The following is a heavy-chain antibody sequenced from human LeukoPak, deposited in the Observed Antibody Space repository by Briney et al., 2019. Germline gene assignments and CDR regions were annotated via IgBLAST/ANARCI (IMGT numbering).Heavy chain of an antibody. V-gene: IGHV3-30*18. J-gene: IGHJ4*02. CDR3: AKPGGAYCDSDCYSYYFDY. Sequence: GGSLRLSCAASGFTFSTYAMHWVRQAPGKGLEWVSFISYDGSNKYYADSVKGRFTISRDNSKNTLYLQMNSLRVEDTAVYYCAKPGGAYCDSDCYSYYFDYWGQGTLVTASS. CDR1: GFTFSTYA. CDR2: ISYDGSNK. D-gene: IGHD2-21*02.